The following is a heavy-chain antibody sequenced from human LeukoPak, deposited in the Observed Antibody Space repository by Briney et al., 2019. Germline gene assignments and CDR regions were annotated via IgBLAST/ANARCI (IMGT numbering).Heavy chain of an antibody. Sequence: GGSLRLSCAASGFTFSGFWMHWVRQAPGKGLVWVSLINTDGSSTRYADSVTGRFTISRDNAKNTLYLQMNSLRAEDSALYYCATPYYYDSSGYWGEFQDWGQGTLVTVSS. CDR1: GFTFSGFW. CDR3: ATPYYYDSSGYWGEFQD. J-gene: IGHJ1*01. V-gene: IGHV3-74*01. D-gene: IGHD3-22*01. CDR2: INTDGSST.